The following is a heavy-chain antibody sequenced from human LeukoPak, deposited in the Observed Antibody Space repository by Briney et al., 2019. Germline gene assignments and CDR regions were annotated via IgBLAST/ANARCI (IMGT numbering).Heavy chain of an antibody. CDR3: AKVSNQLFFKYFDY. CDR2: ISGSGGGT. V-gene: IGHV3-23*01. Sequence: GGSLRLSCAASGFTFSSYAMSWVRQAPGKGLEWVSAISGSGGGTYYADSVKGRFTISRDNSKNTLSPQMNSLSAEDTAVYYCAKVSNQLFFKYFDYWGQGTLVTVSS. J-gene: IGHJ4*02. CDR1: GFTFSSYA. D-gene: IGHD2-2*01.